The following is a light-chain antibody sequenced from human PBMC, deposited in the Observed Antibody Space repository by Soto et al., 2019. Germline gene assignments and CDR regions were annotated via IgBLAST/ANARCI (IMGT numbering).Light chain of an antibody. CDR2: GAS. J-gene: IGKJ2*01. Sequence: EIVLTQSPGTLSLSPGERATLSCRASQSVTSGYLAWYQQKPGQAPRLLIYGASSRATGIPDRFSGSGSGTDFTLTISKLESEDFAVYYCQHYVSYLYPFGQGTKLEMK. CDR1: QSVTSGY. V-gene: IGKV3-20*01. CDR3: QHYVSYLYP.